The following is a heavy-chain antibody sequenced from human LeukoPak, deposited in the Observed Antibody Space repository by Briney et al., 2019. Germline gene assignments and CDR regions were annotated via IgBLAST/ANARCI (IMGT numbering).Heavy chain of an antibody. Sequence: ASVKVSCKASGYTFTSYYMHWVRQAPGQGLEWMGWINPHSGGTNYAQKFQGGVTMTRDTSITTAYMELSSLRSDDTAVYYCARDVGEYCSSTNCYASHYWGQGTLVAVSS. D-gene: IGHD2-2*01. CDR1: GYTFTSYY. J-gene: IGHJ4*02. CDR3: ARDVGEYCSSTNCYASHY. V-gene: IGHV1-2*02. CDR2: INPHSGGT.